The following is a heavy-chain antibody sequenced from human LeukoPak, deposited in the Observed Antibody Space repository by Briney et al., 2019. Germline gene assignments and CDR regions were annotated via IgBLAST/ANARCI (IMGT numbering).Heavy chain of an antibody. CDR3: AGIGYSSSYPFFDY. V-gene: IGHV4-38-2*01. CDR2: IYHSGST. D-gene: IGHD6-13*01. J-gene: IGHJ4*02. CDR1: GYSISSGYY. Sequence: SETLSLTCAVSGYSISSGYYWGWIRQPPGKGLEWIGSIYHSGSTYYNPSLKSRVTISVDTSKNQFSLKLSSVTAADTAVYYCAGIGYSSSYPFFDYWGQGTLVTVSS.